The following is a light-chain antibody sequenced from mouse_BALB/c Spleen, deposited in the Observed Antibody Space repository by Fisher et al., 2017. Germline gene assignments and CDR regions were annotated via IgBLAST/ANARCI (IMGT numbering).Light chain of an antibody. J-gene: IGKJ1*01. CDR2: DTS. V-gene: IGKV4-59*01. Sequence: IVITQSPAIMSASPGEKVTMTCSASSSVSYMHWYQQKSGTSPKRWIYDTSKLASGVPARFSGSGSGTSYSLTISRMEAEDAADYYCHQWSSYPWTFGGGTKLEIK. CDR3: HQWSSYPWT. CDR1: SSVSY.